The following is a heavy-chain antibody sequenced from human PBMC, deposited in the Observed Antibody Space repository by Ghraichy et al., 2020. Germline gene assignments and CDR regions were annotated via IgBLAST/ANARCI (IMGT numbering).Heavy chain of an antibody. V-gene: IGHV1-8*01. J-gene: IGHJ6*02. Sequence: ASVKVSCKASGYTFANYDINWVRQATGQGLEWMGWMNPKNGNTGYAPKFQDRITMTTDTSINSAYMEVSSLTSEDTAVYYCAKGPRGWNVDSGMDVWGQGTMVTVSS. CDR2: MNPKNGNT. D-gene: IGHD1-1*01. CDR1: GYTFANYD. CDR3: AKGPRGWNVDSGMDV.